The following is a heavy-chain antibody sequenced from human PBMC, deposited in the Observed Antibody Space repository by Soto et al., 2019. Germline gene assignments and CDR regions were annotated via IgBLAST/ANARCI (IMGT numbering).Heavy chain of an antibody. CDR2: VSHDGSYK. Sequence: PGGSLRLSCAASGFTFSSYGKHWVRQAPGKGLEWVAVVSHDGSYKYYADSVKGRFTISRDNSKDTLYLQMNSLRAEDTAVYYCAKDRVAAATGYYGMDVWGQGTTVTVSS. D-gene: IGHD6-13*01. J-gene: IGHJ6*02. CDR1: GFTFSSYG. V-gene: IGHV3-30*18. CDR3: AKDRVAAATGYYGMDV.